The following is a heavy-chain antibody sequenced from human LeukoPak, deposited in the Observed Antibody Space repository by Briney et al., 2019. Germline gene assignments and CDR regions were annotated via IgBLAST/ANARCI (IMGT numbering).Heavy chain of an antibody. D-gene: IGHD2-21*02. V-gene: IGHV3-23*01. CDR2: ISGRGDST. CDR3: AKDRGVTVDYYYYYMDV. J-gene: IGHJ6*03. CDR1: GFSFTNYG. Sequence: GGSLRLSCAASGFSFTNYGMHWVRQAPGKGLDWVSVISGRGDSTYYADSVKGRFTISRDNSRNTLYLQMNSLSAEDTAVYYCAKDRGVTVDYYYYYMDVWGKGTPVTVSS.